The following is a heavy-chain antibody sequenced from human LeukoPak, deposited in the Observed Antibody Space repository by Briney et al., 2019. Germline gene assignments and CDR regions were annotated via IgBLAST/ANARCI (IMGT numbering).Heavy chain of an antibody. CDR2: ISYDGSNK. D-gene: IGHD3-10*01. Sequence: GGSLRLSCAASGFTFSSYAMHWVRQPPAKGREGVAIISYDGSNKYYADSVKGRFTISRDNSKNTLYLQMISLRPEDTAVYFCASAYGSGNYYNQALDYWGQGTLVTVSS. J-gene: IGHJ4*02. CDR1: GFTFSSYA. CDR3: ASAYGSGNYYNQALDY. V-gene: IGHV3-30-3*01.